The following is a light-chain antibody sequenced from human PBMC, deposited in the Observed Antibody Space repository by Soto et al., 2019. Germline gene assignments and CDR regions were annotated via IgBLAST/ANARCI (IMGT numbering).Light chain of an antibody. Sequence: DIQMTQSPSTLSASVGDRATITCRASQTISTWLAWYQQKPGKAPKLLMYDASRLESGVPSTFSGSGSGTEFTLTISSLQPYDVATYYCQQYSGYWTFGQGTKVDIK. CDR3: QQYSGYWT. J-gene: IGKJ1*01. V-gene: IGKV1-5*01. CDR2: DAS. CDR1: QTISTW.